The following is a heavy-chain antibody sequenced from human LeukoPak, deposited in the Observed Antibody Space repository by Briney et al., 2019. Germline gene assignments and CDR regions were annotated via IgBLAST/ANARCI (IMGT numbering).Heavy chain of an antibody. V-gene: IGHV3-9*01. J-gene: IGHJ4*02. CDR3: AKDVDSTWGSIDY. Sequence: PGGSLRLSCAASGFTFDDYAMHWVRQAPGKGLEWVSGISWNSGSIGYADSVKGRFTISRDNAKNSLYLQMNSLRPEDTALYYCAKDVDSTWGSIDYWGQGILVTVSS. CDR2: ISWNSGSI. D-gene: IGHD3-16*01. CDR1: GFTFDDYA.